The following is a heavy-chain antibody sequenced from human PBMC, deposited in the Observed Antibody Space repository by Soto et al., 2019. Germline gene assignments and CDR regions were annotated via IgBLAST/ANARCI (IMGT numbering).Heavy chain of an antibody. V-gene: IGHV3-30*03. D-gene: IGHD3-10*01. CDR1: GVSFSDFG. Sequence: GGSLRLSCAASGVSFSDFGIHWVRQAPGKGLEWVSLVSFDGSFEYYADSVKGRFTISRDNSKNTLHLQMNSLRPEDTAVYYCARDSPHYYSGDFEYWGQGTLVTVSS. CDR3: ARDSPHYYSGDFEY. J-gene: IGHJ4*02. CDR2: VSFDGSFE.